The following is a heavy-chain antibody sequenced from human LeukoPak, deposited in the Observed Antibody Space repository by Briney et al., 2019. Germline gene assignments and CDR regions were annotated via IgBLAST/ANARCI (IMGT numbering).Heavy chain of an antibody. J-gene: IGHJ4*02. Sequence: SQTLSLTCTVSGGSISSSTYYWGWIRQPPGKGLEWIGSIYYSGSTYYNPSLKSRVTISVDTSKNQFSLKLSSLTAADTAVYYCARLDGDSLFDYWGQGTLVTVSS. CDR2: IYYSGST. V-gene: IGHV4-39*01. D-gene: IGHD4-17*01. CDR1: GGSISSSTYY. CDR3: ARLDGDSLFDY.